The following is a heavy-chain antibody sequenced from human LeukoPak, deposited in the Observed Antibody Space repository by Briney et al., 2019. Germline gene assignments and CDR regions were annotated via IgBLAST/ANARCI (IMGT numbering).Heavy chain of an antibody. V-gene: IGHV4-4*07. CDR3: ARHSVAVAGLDY. CDR1: GGSISANY. J-gene: IGHJ4*02. CDR2: IYSSGST. Sequence: KPSETLSLTCTVSGGSISANYWIWMRQSAGKGLEYIGRIYSSGSTNYNPSLKSRVTMSVDTSKNQFSLKLSSVTAADTAVYYCARHSVAVAGLDYWGQGTLVTVSS. D-gene: IGHD6-19*01.